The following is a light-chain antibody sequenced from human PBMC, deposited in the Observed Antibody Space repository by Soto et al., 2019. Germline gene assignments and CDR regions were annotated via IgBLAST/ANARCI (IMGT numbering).Light chain of an antibody. CDR1: QSVLYSSNNKNY. J-gene: IGKJ1*01. Sequence: DIVMTQYPDSLAVALGERATINCKSSQSVLYSSNNKNYLAWYQQKPGQPPKLLFYWASTRESGVPDRFFGSGSGTDFTLTISSLQAEDVAVYYCQQFYSTWTFGQGTKVDI. V-gene: IGKV4-1*01. CDR3: QQFYSTWT. CDR2: WAS.